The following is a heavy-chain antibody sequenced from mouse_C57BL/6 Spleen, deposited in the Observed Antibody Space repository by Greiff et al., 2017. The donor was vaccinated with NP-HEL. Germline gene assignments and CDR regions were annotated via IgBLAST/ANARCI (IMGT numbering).Heavy chain of an antibody. Sequence: VQLQQSGPELVKPGASVKISCKASGYAFSSSWMNWVKQRPGKGLEWIGRIYPGDGDTNYNGKFKGKATLTSDKSSSTAYMQLSSLTAEDSAVYFCALYYYDSVYYYAMDYWGQGTSVTVSS. CDR1: GYAFSSSW. V-gene: IGHV1-82*01. CDR3: ALYYYDSVYYYAMDY. D-gene: IGHD1-1*01. J-gene: IGHJ4*01. CDR2: IYPGDGDT.